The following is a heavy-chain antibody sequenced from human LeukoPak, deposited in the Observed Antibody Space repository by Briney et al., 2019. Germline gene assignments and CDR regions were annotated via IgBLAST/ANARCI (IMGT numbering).Heavy chain of an antibody. D-gene: IGHD3-16*01. V-gene: IGHV3-7*03. CDR1: GLTFSNYW. CDR3: ARDGFGTGSN. Sequence: GGSLRLSCAASGLTFSNYWMDWARQAPGKGLEWVANIKQDGSEKNYVDSVKGRFIISRDNAKNSLYLQMNTLRADDTAVYYCARDGFGTGSNWGQGTLVTVSS. CDR2: IKQDGSEK. J-gene: IGHJ4*02.